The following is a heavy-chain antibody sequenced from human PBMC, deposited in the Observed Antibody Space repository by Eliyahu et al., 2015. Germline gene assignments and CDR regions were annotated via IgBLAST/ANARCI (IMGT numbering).Heavy chain of an antibody. CDR1: GYTFTGYY. J-gene: IGHJ4*02. CDR2: INPNSGGT. Sequence: QVQLVQSGAEVKKPGASVNVSCKASGYTFTGYYIHWVRQAPGQGLEWMGWINPNSGGTNFAQKFQGRVTMTRDTSISAAYMELSRLRSDDTAVYFCARSYCSSTSCPYFDYWGQGTLVTVSS. D-gene: IGHD2-2*01. CDR3: ARSYCSSTSCPYFDY. V-gene: IGHV1-2*02.